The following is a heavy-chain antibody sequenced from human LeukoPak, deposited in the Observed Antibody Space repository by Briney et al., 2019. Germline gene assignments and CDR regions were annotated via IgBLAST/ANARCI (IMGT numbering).Heavy chain of an antibody. D-gene: IGHD1-26*01. Sequence: GGSLRLSCAASGFTFSSYSMNWVRQAPGKGLEWVSSISSSSSYIYYADSVKGRFTISRDNAKNSLYLQMNSLKTEDTALYYCTRGYSGRSAYAFDIWGQGTMVTVSS. V-gene: IGHV3-21*04. CDR3: TRGYSGRSAYAFDI. J-gene: IGHJ3*02. CDR1: GFTFSSYS. CDR2: ISSSSSYI.